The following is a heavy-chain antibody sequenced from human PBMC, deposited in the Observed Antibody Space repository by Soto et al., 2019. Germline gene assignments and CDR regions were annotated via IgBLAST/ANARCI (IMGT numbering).Heavy chain of an antibody. J-gene: IGHJ4*02. CDR3: ARRTSGWYLDY. V-gene: IGHV3-23*01. D-gene: IGHD6-19*01. CDR2: SGSGDST. CDR1: GFTFSSYA. Sequence: EVQLLESGRGLVQPGGTLRLSCAASGFTFSSYAMSWVRQAPGKGLEWVSVSGSGDSTYYADSVKGRFTISRDNSKNTLYLQMNSLRAEDTAVYYCARRTSGWYLDYWGQGTLVTVSS.